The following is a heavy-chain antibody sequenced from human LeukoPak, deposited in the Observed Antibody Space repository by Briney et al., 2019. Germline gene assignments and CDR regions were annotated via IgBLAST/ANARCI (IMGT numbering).Heavy chain of an antibody. D-gene: IGHD3-22*01. J-gene: IGHJ4*02. V-gene: IGHV4-4*07. Sequence: SETLSLTCTVSGGSISSYYWSWIRQPAGEGLEWIGHIYSTGSTNYNPSLKSRVTISVDTSKNQFSLRLSSVTAADTAVYYCARVTGYMIEDYFDYWGQGTLVTVSS. CDR3: ARVTGYMIEDYFDY. CDR2: IYSTGST. CDR1: GGSISSYY.